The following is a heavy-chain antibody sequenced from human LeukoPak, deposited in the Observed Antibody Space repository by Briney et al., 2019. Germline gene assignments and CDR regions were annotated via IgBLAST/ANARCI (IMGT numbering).Heavy chain of an antibody. D-gene: IGHD6-6*01. CDR2: IYYSGST. Sequence: SETLSLTCTVSGGSISSSSYYWGWIRQPPGKGLEWIGSIYYSGSTYYNPSLKSRVTISVDTSKNQFSLKLSSVTAADTAVYYCARFQSGIAALAYFDYWGQGTLVTVSS. J-gene: IGHJ4*02. CDR1: GGSISSSSYY. V-gene: IGHV4-39*07. CDR3: ARFQSGIAALAYFDY.